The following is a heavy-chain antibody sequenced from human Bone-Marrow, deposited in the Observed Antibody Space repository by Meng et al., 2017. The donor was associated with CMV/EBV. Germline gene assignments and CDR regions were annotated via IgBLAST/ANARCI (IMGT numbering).Heavy chain of an antibody. CDR3: VKGGHLGDY. J-gene: IGHJ4*02. Sequence: GGPLRLSCAASGFTFSSSWMHWVRQAPGKGLVWVSHINSDGSDTKYADSVKGRFTISRDNAKNTLYLQMNTLRAEDTAVYYCVKGGHLGDYWGQGTLVTVSS. CDR1: GFTFSSSW. CDR2: INSDGSDT. D-gene: IGHD3-10*01. V-gene: IGHV3-74*03.